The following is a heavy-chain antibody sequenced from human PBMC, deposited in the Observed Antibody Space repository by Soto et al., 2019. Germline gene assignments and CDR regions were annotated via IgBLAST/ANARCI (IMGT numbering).Heavy chain of an antibody. V-gene: IGHV6-1*01. CDR2: TYYRSEWYN. D-gene: IGHD7-27*01. CDR3: AREAWATLTNVYSYGTEV. CDR1: VDSVSSISAA. J-gene: IGHJ6*02. Sequence: PSQTLSLTCAISVDSVSSISAAWTWIRQSPSRGLEWLGRTYYRSEWYNDYAVSVKSRITIKPDTSRNQFSLQLTSVTPEDTAVYYCAREAWATLTNVYSYGTEVWGQGTAVTVSS.